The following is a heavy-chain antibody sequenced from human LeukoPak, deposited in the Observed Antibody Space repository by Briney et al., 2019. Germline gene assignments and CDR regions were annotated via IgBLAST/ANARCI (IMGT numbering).Heavy chain of an antibody. CDR3: ARDFGINYGDYYYYYMDV. D-gene: IGHD4-17*01. Sequence: ASVTVSFKASGYTFTNYWMHWVRQAPGQGREGLGVINQNGGRTTYTQNFQGRVTMTRDTSTTTVYMELSRLRSEDTAVYYCARDFGINYGDYYYYYMDVWGKGTTVTVSS. CDR1: GYTFTNYW. CDR2: INQNGGRT. J-gene: IGHJ6*03. V-gene: IGHV1-46*01.